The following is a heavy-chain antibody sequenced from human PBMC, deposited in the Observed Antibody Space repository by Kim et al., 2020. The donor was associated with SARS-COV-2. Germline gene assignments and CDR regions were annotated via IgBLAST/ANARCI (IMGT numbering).Heavy chain of an antibody. CDR3: ARGGAVLRFLEWLSSYFDY. J-gene: IGHJ4*02. CDR1: GYTFSNYA. V-gene: IGHV1-3*01. Sequence: ASVKVSCKASGYTFSNYAMHWVRQAPGQRLEWMGWINAGSGNTEYSQKFQGRLIITRDTFASTAYMELSSLRSEDTAVYYCARGGAVLRFLEWLSSYFDYWGQGTLVTVSS. CDR2: INAGSGNT. D-gene: IGHD3-3*01.